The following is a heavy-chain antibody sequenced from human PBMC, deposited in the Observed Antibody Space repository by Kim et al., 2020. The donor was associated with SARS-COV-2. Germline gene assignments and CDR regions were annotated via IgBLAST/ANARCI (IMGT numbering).Heavy chain of an antibody. CDR3: ARDGKYYYEAPLSDL. D-gene: IGHD3-22*01. CDR2: ISAYNGNT. J-gene: IGHJ2*01. CDR1: GYTFTTYG. Sequence: ASVKVSCKTSGYTFTTYGISWVRQAPGQGLEWMGWISAYNGNTNYAQRLQGRLTMTTDTSTSTAYMELRSLRSDDTAVYYCARDGKYYYEAPLSDLWGRGTLVTVSS. V-gene: IGHV1-18*01.